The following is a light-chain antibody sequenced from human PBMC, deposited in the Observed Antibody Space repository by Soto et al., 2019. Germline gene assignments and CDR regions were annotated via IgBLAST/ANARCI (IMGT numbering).Light chain of an antibody. Sequence: QSVLTQPASVSGSPGQSITISCTGTSSDVGGYNYVSWSQQHPGKAPKLMIYEVSNRPSGVSNRFSGSKSGNTASLTISGLQAEDEADYYCSSYTTTNTYVFGTGTKVTRP. V-gene: IGLV2-14*01. J-gene: IGLJ1*01. CDR3: SSYTTTNTYV. CDR2: EVS. CDR1: SSDVGGYNY.